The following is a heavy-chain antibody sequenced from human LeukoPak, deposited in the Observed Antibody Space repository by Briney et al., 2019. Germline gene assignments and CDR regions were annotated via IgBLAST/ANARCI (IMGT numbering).Heavy chain of an antibody. Sequence: ASVKVSCKASGYTFTSYYIHWVRQAPGQGLEWMGLINPSGGSTNYAQKFQGRVTMTRDTSTSTVYMEMSRLRSDDTAVYYCAREFTDILTGYYNTRYYYYMDVWGKGTTVTISS. V-gene: IGHV1-46*01. CDR2: INPSGGST. CDR1: GYTFTSYY. CDR3: AREFTDILTGYYNTRYYYYMDV. J-gene: IGHJ6*03. D-gene: IGHD3-9*01.